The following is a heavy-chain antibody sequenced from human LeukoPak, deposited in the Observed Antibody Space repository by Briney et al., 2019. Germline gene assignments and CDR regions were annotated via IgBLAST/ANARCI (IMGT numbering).Heavy chain of an antibody. CDR3: ARDGRYCSGGFCYPH. J-gene: IGHJ4*02. Sequence: PGGSLRLSCAASGFTFRNYEMNWVRQAPGKGLEWVSFISSGGSTIHYADSVKGRFTISRDNAKNSLYLQMNSLRAEDTAVYYCARDGRYCSGGFCYPHWGQGTLVTVSS. V-gene: IGHV3-48*03. CDR2: ISSGGSTI. CDR1: GFTFRNYE. D-gene: IGHD2-15*01.